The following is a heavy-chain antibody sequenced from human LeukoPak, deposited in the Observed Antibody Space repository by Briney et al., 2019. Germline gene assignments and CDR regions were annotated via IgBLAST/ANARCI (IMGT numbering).Heavy chain of an antibody. CDR1: GGTFSSYA. CDR2: IIPILGIA. V-gene: IGHV1-69*04. J-gene: IGHJ4*02. D-gene: IGHD6-13*01. Sequence: SVKVSCKASGGTFSSYAISWVRQAPGQGLEWMGRIIPILGIANYAQKFQGRVTITADKSTSTAYMELSSLRSEDTAVYYCAKDLLIYSSSWYSPDYWGQGTLVTVSS. CDR3: AKDLLIYSSSWYSPDY.